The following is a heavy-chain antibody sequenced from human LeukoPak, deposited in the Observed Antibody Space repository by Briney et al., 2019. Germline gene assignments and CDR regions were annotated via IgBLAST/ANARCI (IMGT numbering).Heavy chain of an antibody. D-gene: IGHD3-9*01. CDR1: GFTFSSHS. V-gene: IGHV3-48*04. Sequence: GGSLRLSCAASGFTFSSHSMNWVRQAPGKGLEWVSYISSSGSTIYYADSVKGRFTISRDNAKNSLYLQMNSLRAEDTAVYYCAGVYDILTGYYNAVFDPWGQGTLVTVSS. J-gene: IGHJ5*02. CDR3: AGVYDILTGYYNAVFDP. CDR2: ISSSGSTI.